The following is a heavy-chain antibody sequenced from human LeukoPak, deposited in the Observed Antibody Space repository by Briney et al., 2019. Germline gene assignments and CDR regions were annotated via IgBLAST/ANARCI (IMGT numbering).Heavy chain of an antibody. Sequence: QPGGSLRLSCAASGFTVSSNYMSWVRQAPGKGLEWVSVIYSGGNSYYADSVKGRFTISRDNSKNTLYLQMNSLRAEDTAVYYCARVSGWDFDYWGQGALVTVSS. CDR2: IYSGGNS. CDR1: GFTVSSNY. J-gene: IGHJ4*02. D-gene: IGHD6-25*01. CDR3: ARVSGWDFDY. V-gene: IGHV3-53*01.